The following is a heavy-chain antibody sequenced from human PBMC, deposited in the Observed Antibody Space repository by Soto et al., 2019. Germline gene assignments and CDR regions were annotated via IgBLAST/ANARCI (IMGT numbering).Heavy chain of an antibody. Sequence: QVQLVQSGAEVKKPGASVKVSCKASGYTFTSYGISWVRQAPGQGLEWMGWISAYNGNTNYAQKLRGRVTMTTDTSTGAAYMELRSLRADDTAVNYCARGGLPGLGGAGHFDYWGQGTLVTVSP. D-gene: IGHD6-13*01. CDR2: ISAYNGNT. V-gene: IGHV1-18*01. CDR3: ARGGLPGLGGAGHFDY. CDR1: GYTFTSYG. J-gene: IGHJ4*02.